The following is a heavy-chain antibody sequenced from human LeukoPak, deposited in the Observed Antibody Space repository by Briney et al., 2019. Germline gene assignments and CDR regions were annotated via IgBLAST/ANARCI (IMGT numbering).Heavy chain of an antibody. V-gene: IGHV3-15*01. D-gene: IGHD2-15*01. CDR1: GFSFSIAW. J-gene: IGHJ4*02. Sequence: GGSLRLSCAASGFSFSIAWMSWVRQAPGKGLEWVGRIKSKSEGETTGYAEPVKGRFSVSRDDSKNTLFLQMNSLKTEDTAVYYCATWASSCRGCWGQGTLVTVSS. CDR2: IKSKSEGETT. CDR3: ATWASSCRGC.